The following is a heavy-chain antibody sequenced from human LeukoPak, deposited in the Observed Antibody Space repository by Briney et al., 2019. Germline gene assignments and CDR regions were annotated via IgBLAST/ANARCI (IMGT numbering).Heavy chain of an antibody. J-gene: IGHJ4*02. Sequence: GGSLRLSCAASGFTFSTSWMNWVRQAPGKGPVWVSRINGDGSITTYADSVKGRYTISRDNAKNALSLQMNSLRAEDTAVYYCRYGSSSGDYWGQGTLVTVSS. CDR2: INGDGSIT. CDR3: RYGSSSGDY. D-gene: IGHD6-6*01. CDR1: GFTFSTSW. V-gene: IGHV3-74*01.